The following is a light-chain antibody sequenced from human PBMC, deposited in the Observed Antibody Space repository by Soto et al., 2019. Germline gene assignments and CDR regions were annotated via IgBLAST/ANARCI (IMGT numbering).Light chain of an antibody. CDR3: CSYAGSSTS. V-gene: IGLV2-23*01. J-gene: IGLJ1*01. CDR1: RSNVGTYNL. CDR2: EGT. Sequence: QSVLTHPASVSESPGQSITISCTGTRSNVGTYNLVSWYQQYPGKAPKLIIYEGTKRPSGVSNRFSGANSGNTASLTISGLQAEDEADYYCCSYAGSSTSFGTGTKLTVL.